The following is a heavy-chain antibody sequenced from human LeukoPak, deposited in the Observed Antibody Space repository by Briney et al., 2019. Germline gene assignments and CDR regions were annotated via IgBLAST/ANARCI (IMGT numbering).Heavy chain of an antibody. CDR2: IIPIFGTA. CDR1: GGTFISYA. J-gene: IGHJ5*02. V-gene: IGHV1-69*13. D-gene: IGHD3-10*01. CDR3: ASSNGFAESYNWFDP. Sequence: SVKVSCKASGGTFISYAISWVRQAPGQGLEWMGGIIPIFGTANYAQKFQGRVTITADESTSTAYMELSSLRSEDTAVYYCASSNGFAESYNWFDPWGQGTLVTVSS.